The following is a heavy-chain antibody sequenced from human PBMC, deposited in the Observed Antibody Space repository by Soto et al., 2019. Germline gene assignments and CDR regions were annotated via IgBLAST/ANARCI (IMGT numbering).Heavy chain of an antibody. D-gene: IGHD4-17*01. J-gene: IGHJ4*02. CDR2: VYYSGTT. Sequence: QVQLQESGPGLLKPSETLSLTCSVSGGSVSNKTYYWSWIRQPPGKRLEWIGYVYYSGTTNYNPSLNSRVTISVDLSKNHFSLRLSSVTTADTALYYCARTTAVPNTLRSRYFFDYWGQGTLVTVSS. CDR1: GGSVSNKTYY. V-gene: IGHV4-61*01. CDR3: ARTTAVPNTLRSRYFFDY.